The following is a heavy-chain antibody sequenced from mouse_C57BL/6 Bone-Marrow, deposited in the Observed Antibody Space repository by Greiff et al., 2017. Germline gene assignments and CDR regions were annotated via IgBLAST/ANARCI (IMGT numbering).Heavy chain of an antibody. D-gene: IGHD3-2*02. J-gene: IGHJ3*01. CDR2: ISDGGSYT. V-gene: IGHV5-4*01. Sequence: EVQLVESGGGLVKPGGSLKLSCAASGFTFSSYAMSWVRQTPEKRLEWVATISDGGSYTYSPDNVKGRFTISRDNAKNNLYLQMSHLKAEDTAMYYCARVPDSSGPAYGGQGTLVTVSA. CDR3: ARVPDSSGPAY. CDR1: GFTFSSYA.